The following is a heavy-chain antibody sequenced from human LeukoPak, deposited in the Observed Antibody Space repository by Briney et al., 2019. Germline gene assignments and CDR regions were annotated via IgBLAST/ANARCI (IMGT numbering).Heavy chain of an antibody. CDR1: GDSVSSNSVT. CDR3: ARRLTQYDCFDP. J-gene: IGHJ5*02. V-gene: IGHV6-1*01. D-gene: IGHD2-2*01. CDR2: TYYRSTWYN. Sequence: SHTLSLTCAISGDSVSSNSVTWNWIRQSPSRGLEWLGRTYYRSTWYNDYAVSVRGRITVNPDTSKNQFSLHLNSVTPEDTAVYYCARRLTQYDCFDPWGQGILVTVSS.